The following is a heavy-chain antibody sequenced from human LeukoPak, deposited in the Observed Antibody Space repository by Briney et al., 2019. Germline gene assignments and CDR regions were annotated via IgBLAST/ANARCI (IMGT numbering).Heavy chain of an antibody. CDR3: ARDGPDLSIDY. V-gene: IGHV3-23*01. CDR1: GFIFSSYG. D-gene: IGHD1-14*01. Sequence: GGSLRLSCAASGFIFSSYGMTWVRQAPGKGLEWVSTISGSGGSTYYADSVKGRFIISRDNAKNTLYLQMNSLRAEDTAVYYCARDGPDLSIDYWGQGTLVTVSS. J-gene: IGHJ4*02. CDR2: ISGSGGST.